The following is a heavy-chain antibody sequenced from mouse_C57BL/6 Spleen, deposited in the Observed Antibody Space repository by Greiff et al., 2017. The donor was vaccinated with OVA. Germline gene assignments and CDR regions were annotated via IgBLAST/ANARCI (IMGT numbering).Heavy chain of an antibody. J-gene: IGHJ2*01. CDR1: GYSFTGYY. Sequence: EVQLQQSGPELVKPGASVKISCKASGYSFTGYYMNWVKQSPEKSLEWIGEINPSTGGTTYNQKFKAKATLTVDKSSSTAYMQLKSLTSEDSAVYYCARGYYDYEGYFDYWGQGTTLTVSS. CDR2: INPSTGGT. D-gene: IGHD2-4*01. CDR3: ARGYYDYEGYFDY. V-gene: IGHV1-42*01.